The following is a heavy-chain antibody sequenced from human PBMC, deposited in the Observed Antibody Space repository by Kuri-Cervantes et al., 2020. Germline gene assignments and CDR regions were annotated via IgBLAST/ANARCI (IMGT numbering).Heavy chain of an antibody. CDR1: GGSISSSSYY. CDR2: ISYSGST. D-gene: IGHD6-6*01. Sequence: ESLKISCTVSGGSISSSSYYWGWLRQPPGQGLEWIGSISYSGSTYYNSSLKSRVTISVDTSKNQFSLKLTTVIAADTAVVYCARGGRPEYTSSSDAFVIWGQGTMVTVSS. V-gene: IGHV4-39*01. J-gene: IGHJ3*02. CDR3: ARGGRPEYTSSSDAFVI.